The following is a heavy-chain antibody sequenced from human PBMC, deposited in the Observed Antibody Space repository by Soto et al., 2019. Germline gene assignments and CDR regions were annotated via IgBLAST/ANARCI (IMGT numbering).Heavy chain of an antibody. J-gene: IGHJ4*02. D-gene: IGHD5-18*01. CDR2: IYTSGST. CDR1: GGSISSYY. Sequence: PSETLSLTCTVSGGSISSYYWSWIRQPAGKGLEWIGRIYTSGSTNYNPSLKSRVTMSVDTSKNQFSLKLSSVTAADTAVYYCARESGDGYSPPYYFDYCGQGTLVTVSS. CDR3: ARESGDGYSPPYYFDY. V-gene: IGHV4-4*07.